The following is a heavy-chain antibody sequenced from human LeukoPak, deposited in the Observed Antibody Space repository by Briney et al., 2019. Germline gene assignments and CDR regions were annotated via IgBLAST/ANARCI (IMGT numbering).Heavy chain of an antibody. V-gene: IGHV3-23*01. J-gene: IGHJ4*02. CDR1: GFTFGSYW. CDR2: ITGTSDST. Sequence: GGSLRLSCAASGFTFGSYWMSWVRQAQGKGLEWVSAITGTSDSTYYADSVKGRFTISRDNSKNTLFLQVHSLRAEDTAVYYCAKGSAAARPYYFDYWGQGILVTVSS. CDR3: AKGSAAARPYYFDY. D-gene: IGHD6-6*01.